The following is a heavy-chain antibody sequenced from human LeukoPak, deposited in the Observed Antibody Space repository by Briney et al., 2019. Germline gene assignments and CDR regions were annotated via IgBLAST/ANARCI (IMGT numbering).Heavy chain of an antibody. CDR3: ARESSIDY. CDR1: GFTFSTYS. Sequence: GGSLRLSCAASGFTFSTYSMNWARQAPGKGLEWVSYIPRSSSAVYYADSVKGRFTISRDNAKNSLYLQMNNLRDEDTAVYYCARESSIDYWGQGNLVTVSS. J-gene: IGHJ4*02. CDR2: IPRSSSAV. V-gene: IGHV3-48*02.